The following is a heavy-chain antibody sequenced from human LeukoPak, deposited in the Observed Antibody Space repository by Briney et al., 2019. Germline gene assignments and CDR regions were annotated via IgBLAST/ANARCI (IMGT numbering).Heavy chain of an antibody. CDR1: GFTFSSYA. CDR3: ARDLGSSGHTPPHFDY. CDR2: ISYDGSNK. J-gene: IGHJ4*02. V-gene: IGHV3-30*04. D-gene: IGHD3-22*01. Sequence: GGSLRLSCAASGFTFSSYAMHWVRQAPGKGLEWVAVISYDGSNKYYADSVKGRFTISRDNSKNTPYLQMNSLRAEDTAVYYCARDLGSSGHTPPHFDYWGQGTLVTVSS.